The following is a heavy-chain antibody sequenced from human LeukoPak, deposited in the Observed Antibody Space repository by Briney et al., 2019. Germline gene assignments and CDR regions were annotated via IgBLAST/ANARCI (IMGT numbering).Heavy chain of an antibody. CDR2: IYTSGST. V-gene: IGHV4-61*02. Sequence: SQTLSLTCTVSGGSISSGSYYWSWIRQPAGKGLEWIGRIYTSGSTNYNPSLKSRVTISVDTSKNQFSLKLSSVTAADTAVYYCARDKGWFTDYWGQGTLVTVSS. CDR1: GGSISSGSYY. J-gene: IGHJ4*02. D-gene: IGHD3-10*01. CDR3: ARDKGWFTDY.